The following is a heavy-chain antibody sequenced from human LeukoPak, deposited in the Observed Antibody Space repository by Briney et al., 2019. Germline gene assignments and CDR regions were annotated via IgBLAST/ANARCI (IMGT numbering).Heavy chain of an antibody. J-gene: IGHJ4*02. CDR2: INTDGSST. D-gene: IGHD6-13*01. CDR1: GFTFRSYS. Sequence: GGSLRLSCAASGFTFRSYSMHWVRQAPGKGLVWVSRINTDGSSTSYADSVKGRFSISRDNARNTLYLQVNGLRAEDTAVYYCARERSSSPDFWGQGTLVTVSS. V-gene: IGHV3-74*01. CDR3: ARERSSSPDF.